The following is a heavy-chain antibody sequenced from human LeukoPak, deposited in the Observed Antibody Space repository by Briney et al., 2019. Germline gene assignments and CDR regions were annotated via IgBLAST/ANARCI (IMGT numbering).Heavy chain of an antibody. CDR2: IDYSGST. J-gene: IGHJ4*02. Sequence: PSETLSLTCTVSGGSISSYYWSWIRQPPGKGLEWIGYIDYSGSTNYNPSLKSRVTIAEDTSKNQFSLKLNSVTAADTAVCYCASSLGSQFDYWGQGTLVTVSS. V-gene: IGHV4-59*01. D-gene: IGHD3-16*01. CDR3: ASSLGSQFDY. CDR1: GGSISSYY.